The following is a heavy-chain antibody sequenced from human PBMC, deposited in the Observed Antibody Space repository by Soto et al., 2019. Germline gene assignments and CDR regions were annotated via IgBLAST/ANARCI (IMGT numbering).Heavy chain of an antibody. J-gene: IGHJ4*02. CDR2: IYDSESA. CDR1: GESISSGGYY. V-gene: IGHV4-31*01. Sequence: QVQLQESGPGLVKPSQTLSLTCNVSGESISSGGYYWSWIRHHPGKGLEWIGYIYDSESAYYNPSLKSPVTFSMDTSKNHFAMRLSSVTGADTAVYYCARASSSSSAADYWGQGTLVTVSS. CDR3: ARASSSSSAADY. D-gene: IGHD6-6*01.